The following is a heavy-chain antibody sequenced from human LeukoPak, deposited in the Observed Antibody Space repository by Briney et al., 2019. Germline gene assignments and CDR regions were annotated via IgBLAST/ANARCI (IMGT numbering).Heavy chain of an antibody. CDR3: ARVPRIPMVRENWFDP. D-gene: IGHD3-10*01. CDR2: FDPEDGET. Sequence: GASVKVSCKVSGYTLTELSMHWVRQAPGKGLEWMGGFDPEDGETIYAQKFQGRVTMTEDTSTDTAYMELSSLRSEDTAVYYCARVPRIPMVRENWFDPWGQGTLVTVSS. V-gene: IGHV1-24*01. CDR1: GYTLTELS. J-gene: IGHJ5*02.